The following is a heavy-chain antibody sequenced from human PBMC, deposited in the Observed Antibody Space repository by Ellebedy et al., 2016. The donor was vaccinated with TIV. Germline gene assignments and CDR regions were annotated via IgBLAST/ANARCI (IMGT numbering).Heavy chain of an antibody. V-gene: IGHV1-69*13. D-gene: IGHD3-22*01. Sequence: AASVKVSCKASVGTFNSNAISWARQAPGQGLEWMGGTIPIFDTVNYAQKFQGRVTISADESTSTAYMELSSLRSEDTAVYYCARLHSSGFMSYFFDLWGQGTLVTVSS. J-gene: IGHJ4*02. CDR3: ARLHSSGFMSYFFDL. CDR2: TIPIFDTV. CDR1: VGTFNSNA.